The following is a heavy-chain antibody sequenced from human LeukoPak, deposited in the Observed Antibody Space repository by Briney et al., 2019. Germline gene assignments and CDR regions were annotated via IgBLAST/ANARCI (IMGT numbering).Heavy chain of an antibody. J-gene: IGHJ3*02. V-gene: IGHV1-24*01. CDR1: GYTLTELS. Sequence: ASVKVSCKVSGYTLTELSMHWVRQAPGKGLEWMGGFDPEDGETIYAQKLQGRVTMTTDTSTSTAYMELRSLRSDDTAVYYCARVGIVGATTSAFDIWGQGTMVTVSS. CDR2: FDPEDGET. D-gene: IGHD1-26*01. CDR3: ARVGIVGATTSAFDI.